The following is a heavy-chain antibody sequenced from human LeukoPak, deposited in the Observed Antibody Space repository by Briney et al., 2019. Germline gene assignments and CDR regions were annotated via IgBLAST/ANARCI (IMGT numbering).Heavy chain of an antibody. V-gene: IGHV3-30-3*01. CDR1: GFTFSSNA. D-gene: IGHD3-22*01. Sequence: GRSLRLSCAASGFTFSSNAMHWVRQAPGKGLGWVAVISYDGSNKYYADSVKGRFTISRDNSKNTLYLQMNSLRAEDTAVYYCARDENYDSSGYFPYWGQGTLVTVSS. CDR2: ISYDGSNK. CDR3: ARDENYDSSGYFPY. J-gene: IGHJ4*02.